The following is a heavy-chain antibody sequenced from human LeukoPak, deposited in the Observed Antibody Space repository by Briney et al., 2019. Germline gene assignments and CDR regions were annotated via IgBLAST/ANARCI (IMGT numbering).Heavy chain of an antibody. CDR3: ARGYSSSWYTGVYYYYYGMDV. J-gene: IGHJ6*02. CDR1: GFTVSSNY. CDR2: IYSGGST. V-gene: IGHV3-66*01. D-gene: IGHD6-13*01. Sequence: GGSLRLSCAASGFTVSSNYMSWVRQALGKGLEWVSVIYSGGSTYYADSVKGRFTISRDNSKNTLYLQMNSLRAEDTAVYYCARGYSSSWYTGVYYYYYGMDVWGQGTTVTVSS.